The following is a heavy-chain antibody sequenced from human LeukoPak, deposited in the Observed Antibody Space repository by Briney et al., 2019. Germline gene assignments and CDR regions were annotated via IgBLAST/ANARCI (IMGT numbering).Heavy chain of an antibody. Sequence: PSGTLSLTCTVSSGSLTGYYWSWIRQPAGKGLEWIGRIYTSGSTNYNPSLKSRVTMSVDTSKNQFSLKLSSVTAADTAVYYCARANGYSSGWYHGGWFDPWGQGTLVTVSS. V-gene: IGHV4-4*07. D-gene: IGHD6-19*01. CDR3: ARANGYSSGWYHGGWFDP. CDR2: IYTSGST. CDR1: SGSLTGYY. J-gene: IGHJ5*02.